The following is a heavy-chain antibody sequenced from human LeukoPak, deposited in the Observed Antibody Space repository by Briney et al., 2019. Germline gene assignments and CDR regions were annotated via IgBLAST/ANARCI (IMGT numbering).Heavy chain of an antibody. D-gene: IGHD6-13*01. J-gene: IGHJ4*02. CDR2: ISWDGGST. Sequence: GGSLRLSCAASGFTFDDYTMHWVRQAPGKGLEWVSLISWDGGSTYYADSVKGRFTISRDNSKNSLYLQMNSLRTEDTALYYCAKAQGAAADKDNFDYWGQGTLVTVSS. V-gene: IGHV3-43*01. CDR3: AKAQGAAADKDNFDY. CDR1: GFTFDDYT.